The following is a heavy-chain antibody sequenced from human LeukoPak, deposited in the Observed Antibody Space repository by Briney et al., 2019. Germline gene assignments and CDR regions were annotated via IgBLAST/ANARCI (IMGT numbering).Heavy chain of an antibody. CDR2: IKSKTDGGTT. D-gene: IGHD3-9*01. CDR3: TTDLPLLRYFDWLLPYYGMDV. CDR1: GFTFSNAW. Sequence: GGSLRLSCAASGFTFSNAWMSWVRQAPGKGLEWVGRIKSKTDGGTTGYAAPVKGRFTISRDDSKNTLYLQMNSLKTEDTAVYYCTTDLPLLRYFDWLLPYYGMDVWGQGTTVTVS. V-gene: IGHV3-15*01. J-gene: IGHJ6*02.